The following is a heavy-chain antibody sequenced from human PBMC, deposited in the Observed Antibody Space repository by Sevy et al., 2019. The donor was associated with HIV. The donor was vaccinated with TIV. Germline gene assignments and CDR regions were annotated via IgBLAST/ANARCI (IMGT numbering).Heavy chain of an antibody. V-gene: IGHV3-11*06. J-gene: IGHJ4*02. D-gene: IGHD3-10*01. CDR1: GFTFSDYY. Sequence: GESLKISCAASGFTFSDYYMSWIRQAPGKGLEWVSYISSSSSYTNYADSVKGRFTISRDNAKNSLYLQMNSLRAEDTAVYYCAREWGGSHVQIGAVDYWGQGTLVTVSS. CDR3: AREWGGSHVQIGAVDY. CDR2: ISSSSSYT.